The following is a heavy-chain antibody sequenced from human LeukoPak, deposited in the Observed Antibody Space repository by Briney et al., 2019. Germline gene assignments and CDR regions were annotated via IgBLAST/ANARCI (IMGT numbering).Heavy chain of an antibody. Sequence: ASVKVSCKASGGTFSSYAISWVRQAPGQGLEWMGRIIPILGIANYAQKFQGRVTITADKSTSTAYMELSSLRSEGTAVYYCARDLWYSSSWYREYNWFDPWGQGTLVTVSS. D-gene: IGHD6-13*01. CDR1: GGTFSSYA. V-gene: IGHV1-69*04. CDR2: IIPILGIA. J-gene: IGHJ5*02. CDR3: ARDLWYSSSWYREYNWFDP.